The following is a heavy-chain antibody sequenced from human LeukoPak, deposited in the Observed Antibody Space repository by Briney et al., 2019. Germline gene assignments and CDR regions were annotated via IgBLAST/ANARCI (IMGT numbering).Heavy chain of an antibody. V-gene: IGHV4-34*01. CDR3: ARRGANYGGSGWFEP. CDR1: GGSFSGYY. Sequence: SETLSLTCAVYGGSFSGYYWSWIRQPPGNGLEWIGEINHSGSTNYNPSLKSRVTISVDTSKNQFSLKLSSVTAADTAVYYCARRGANYGGSGWFEPWGQGTLVTVSS. CDR2: INHSGST. J-gene: IGHJ5*02. D-gene: IGHD4-23*01.